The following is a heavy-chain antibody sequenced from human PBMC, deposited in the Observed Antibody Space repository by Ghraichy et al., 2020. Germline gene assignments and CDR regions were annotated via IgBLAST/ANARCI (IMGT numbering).Heavy chain of an antibody. CDR2: IIPIFGTA. CDR3: ARAGYGGNGPGY. CDR1: GGTFSSYA. D-gene: IGHD4-23*01. J-gene: IGHJ4*02. Sequence: SVKVTCKASGGTFSSYAISWVRQAPGQGLEWMGGIIPIFGTANYAQKFQGRVTITADKSTRTAYMELSSLRSEDTAVYYCARAGYGGNGPGYWGQGTLVTVSS. V-gene: IGHV1-69*06.